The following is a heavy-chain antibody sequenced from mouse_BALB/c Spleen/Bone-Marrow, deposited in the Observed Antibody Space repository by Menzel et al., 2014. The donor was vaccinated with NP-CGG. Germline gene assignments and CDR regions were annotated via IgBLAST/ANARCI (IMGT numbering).Heavy chain of an antibody. CDR3: TRPGGWYFDV. CDR2: IDPSDSYT. CDR1: GYTFTSYW. J-gene: IGHJ1*01. Sequence: VHLVESGAELVKPGASVKMSCKASGYTFTSYWMHWVKQRPGQGLEWIGVIDPSDSYTSYNQKFKGKATLTVDTSSSTAYIQLSSLTSEDSAVYYCTRPGGWYFDVWGAGTTVTVSS. V-gene: IGHV1S127*01.